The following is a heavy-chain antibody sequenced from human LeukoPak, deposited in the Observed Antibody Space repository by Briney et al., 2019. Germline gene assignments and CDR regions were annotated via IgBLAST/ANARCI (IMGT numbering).Heavy chain of an antibody. J-gene: IGHJ3*02. V-gene: IGHV3-11*01. D-gene: IGHD6-13*01. CDR2: IGSRDSTK. CDR1: GFTFSDYY. Sequence: GGSLRLSCVASGFTFSDYYMSWIRQAPGKGLEWVSYIGSRDSTKYYADSVKGRFTISRDNAKNSLYLQINGLRAEDTAIYYCARVGRAITAAGFGAFDIWGQGTMVTVS. CDR3: ARVGRAITAAGFGAFDI.